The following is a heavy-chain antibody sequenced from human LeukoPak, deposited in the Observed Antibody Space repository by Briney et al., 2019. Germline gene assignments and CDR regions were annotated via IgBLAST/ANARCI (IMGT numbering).Heavy chain of an antibody. Sequence: PSETLSLTCTVSGGSISSSSYYWGWIRQPPGKGLEWIGSIYYSGSTYYNPSLKSRVTISVDTSKNQFSLKLSSVTAADTAVYYCARPHMVRGGIHWFDPWGQGTLVTVSS. V-gene: IGHV4-39*01. CDR3: ARPHMVRGGIHWFDP. D-gene: IGHD3-10*01. J-gene: IGHJ5*02. CDR2: IYYSGST. CDR1: GGSISSSSYY.